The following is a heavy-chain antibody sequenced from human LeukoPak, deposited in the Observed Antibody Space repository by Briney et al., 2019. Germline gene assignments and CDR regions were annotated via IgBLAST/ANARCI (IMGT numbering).Heavy chain of an antibody. CDR1: GYTFTDYF. V-gene: IGHV1-2*06. Sequence: ASVKVSCKASGYTFTDYFIHWVRQAPGQGPEWMGRINSNSGGTEYEQNFQGRVTMTRDTSINTAYMALSGLTFDDTAVYYCARDLSSTSNWEFDYWGQGTVVTVSS. CDR2: INSNSGGT. CDR3: ARDLSSTSNWEFDY. J-gene: IGHJ4*02. D-gene: IGHD7-27*01.